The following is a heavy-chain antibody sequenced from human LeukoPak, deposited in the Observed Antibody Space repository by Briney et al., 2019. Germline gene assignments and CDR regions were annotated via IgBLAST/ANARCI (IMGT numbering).Heavy chain of an antibody. Sequence: SQTLSLTCAVYGGSFSGYYWSWIRQPPGKGLEWIGEINHSGSTNYNPSLKSRVTMSVDTSKDQFSLKLSSVTAADTAVFYCARGTRNRHYYDSSAYVDYWGQGTLVTVSS. CDR1: GGSFSGYY. D-gene: IGHD3-22*01. J-gene: IGHJ4*02. CDR2: INHSGST. CDR3: ARGTRNRHYYDSSAYVDY. V-gene: IGHV4-34*01.